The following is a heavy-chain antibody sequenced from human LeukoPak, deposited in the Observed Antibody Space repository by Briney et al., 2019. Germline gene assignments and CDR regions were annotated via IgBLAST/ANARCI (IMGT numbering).Heavy chain of an antibody. CDR3: ARENPSGYYNRPIDY. V-gene: IGHV4-59*02. CDR1: GGSVSFYY. J-gene: IGHJ4*02. CDR2: IYYSGSI. D-gene: IGHD3-22*01. Sequence: SETLSLTCTVSGGSVSFYYWSWIRQPPGKGLEWIGDIYYSGSIKYNPSLKSRVTMSVDTSKNQFSLKLSSVTAADTAIYYCARENPSGYYNRPIDYWGQGTLVTVSS.